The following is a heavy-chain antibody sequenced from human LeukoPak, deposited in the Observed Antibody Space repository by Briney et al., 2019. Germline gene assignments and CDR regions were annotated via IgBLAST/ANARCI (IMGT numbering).Heavy chain of an antibody. Sequence: SETLSLTCTVSGGSISSSSYYWGWIRQPPGKGLEWIGSIYYSGSTYYNPSLKSRVTMSVDTSKNQLSLKLTSVTAADTAVYYCARELITKADAFDIWGQGTMVTVSS. CDR1: GGSISSSSYY. V-gene: IGHV4-39*07. D-gene: IGHD1-20*01. CDR3: ARELITKADAFDI. J-gene: IGHJ3*02. CDR2: IYYSGST.